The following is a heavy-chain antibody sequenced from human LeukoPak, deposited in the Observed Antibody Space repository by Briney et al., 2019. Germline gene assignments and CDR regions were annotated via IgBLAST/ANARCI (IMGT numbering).Heavy chain of an antibody. CDR3: ARTSGSGTYYNRVDAFDI. Sequence: GESLKISCKGSGYDFTNYWIGWVRQMAGKGLEWMGIMYPGDSDTRYSPSFQGQVTISADKSISTAYLQWSSLKASDTAMYYCARTSGSGTYYNRVDAFDIWGQGTMVTVS. CDR2: MYPGDSDT. J-gene: IGHJ3*02. V-gene: IGHV5-51*01. CDR1: GYDFTNYW. D-gene: IGHD3-10*01.